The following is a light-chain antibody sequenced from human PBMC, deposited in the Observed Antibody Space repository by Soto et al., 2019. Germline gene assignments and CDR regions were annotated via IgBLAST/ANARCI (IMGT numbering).Light chain of an antibody. CDR1: HDINSY. V-gene: IGKV1-9*01. J-gene: IGKJ4*01. CDR3: TQTRSYPST. Sequence: IQLTQYPSSLSASIGDRVTITCRASHDINSYLAWYQQKPGKAPNLLIYEASILQRGVPSRFSGSNSGTDFTLTISSLQAEDFAPYYCTQTRSYPSTFGGGTKL. CDR2: EAS.